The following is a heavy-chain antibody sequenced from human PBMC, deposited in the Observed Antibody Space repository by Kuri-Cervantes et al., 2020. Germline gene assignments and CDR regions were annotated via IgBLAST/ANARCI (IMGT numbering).Heavy chain of an antibody. CDR1: GGSFSDYY. D-gene: IGHD1-7*01. V-gene: IGHV4-34*01. CDR2: INHSGST. CDR3: ARLIWNYNGMDV. Sequence: SQTLSLTCAVYGGSFSDYYWSWIRQPPGKGLEWIGEINHSGSTNYNPSLKSRVTISVDKSKNQFSLKLSSVTAADTAVYYCARLIWNYNGMDVWGQGTTVTVSS. J-gene: IGHJ6*02.